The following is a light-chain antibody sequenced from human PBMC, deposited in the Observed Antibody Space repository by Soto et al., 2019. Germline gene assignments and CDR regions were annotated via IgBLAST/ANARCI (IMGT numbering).Light chain of an antibody. V-gene: IGKV3-20*01. Sequence: EIVLTQSPGTLSLSPGERATLSCRASQSVSSSYLAWYQHKPGQAPRLLIYGASSRATGIPDRFSGSGSGTDFTVPISRLEPEDFAVYYCQQYGSSPHTFGQGTKLEIK. CDR3: QQYGSSPHT. CDR2: GAS. CDR1: QSVSSSY. J-gene: IGKJ2*01.